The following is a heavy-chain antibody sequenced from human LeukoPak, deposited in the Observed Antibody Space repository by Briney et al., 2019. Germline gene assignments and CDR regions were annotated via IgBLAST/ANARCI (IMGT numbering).Heavy chain of an antibody. D-gene: IGHD4-17*01. J-gene: IGHJ4*02. CDR2: IYTSGST. CDR3: ARGASTVTTAPVFDY. Sequence: SETLSLTCTVSGGSISSYYWSWIRQPAGKGLEWIGRIYTSGSTNYNPSLKSRVTMSVDTSKNQFSLKLSSVTAADTAVYYCARGASTVTTAPVFDYWGQGTLVTVSS. CDR1: GGSISSYY. V-gene: IGHV4-4*07.